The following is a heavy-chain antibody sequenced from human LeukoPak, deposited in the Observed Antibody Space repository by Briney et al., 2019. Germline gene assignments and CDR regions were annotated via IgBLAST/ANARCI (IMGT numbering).Heavy chain of an antibody. Sequence: ASVMVSFKASGYTFTGYYMHWVRQAPGQGLEWMGWINPNSGGTNYAQKFQGRVTMTRDTSISTAYMELSRLRSDDTAVYYCAREGRSGYYDSSGYGDYWGQGTLVTVSS. J-gene: IGHJ4*02. D-gene: IGHD3-22*01. CDR2: INPNSGGT. CDR3: AREGRSGYYDSSGYGDY. CDR1: GYTFTGYY. V-gene: IGHV1-2*02.